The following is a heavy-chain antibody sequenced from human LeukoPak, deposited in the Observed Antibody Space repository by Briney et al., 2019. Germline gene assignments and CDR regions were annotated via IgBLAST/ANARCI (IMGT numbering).Heavy chain of an antibody. CDR2: ISGSGGST. D-gene: IGHD3-22*01. CDR1: GFTFSSYA. CDR3: AKDEIYYDSSGYYGY. J-gene: IGHJ4*02. V-gene: IGHV3-23*01. Sequence: GGSLRLSCAASGFTFSSYAMSWVRHAPGKGLEWVSAISGSGGSTYYADSVKGRFTISRDNSKNTLYLQMNSLRAEDTAVYYCAKDEIYYDSSGYYGYWGQGTLVTVSS.